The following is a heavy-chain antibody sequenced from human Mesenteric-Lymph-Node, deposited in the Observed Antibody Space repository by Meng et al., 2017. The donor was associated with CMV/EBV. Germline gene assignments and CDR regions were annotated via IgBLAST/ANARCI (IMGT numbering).Heavy chain of an antibody. CDR1: GFTFSSYW. V-gene: IGHV3-74*01. D-gene: IGHD1-26*01. J-gene: IGHJ3*02. CDR2: INSKGSST. Sequence: GESLKISCAASGFTFSSYWMHWVRQAPGKGLVWVSRINSKGSSTSHADSVKGRFTISRDNAKNTLYLQMKSLRAEDTAVYYCARGSGSYPLGAFDIWGQGTMVTVSS. CDR3: ARGSGSYPLGAFDI.